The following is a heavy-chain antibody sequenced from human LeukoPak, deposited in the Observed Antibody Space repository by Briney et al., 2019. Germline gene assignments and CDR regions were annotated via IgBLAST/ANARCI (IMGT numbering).Heavy chain of an antibody. J-gene: IGHJ5*02. CDR1: GFTFSDYY. D-gene: IGHD4-17*01. Sequence: GGSLRLSXAASGFTFSDYYMSWIRQAPGKGLEWVSYISSSGSTIYYADSVKGRFTISRDNAKNSLYLQMNSLRAEDTAVYYCARDTYGDYRYNWFDPWGQGTLVTVSS. V-gene: IGHV3-11*04. CDR2: ISSSGSTI. CDR3: ARDTYGDYRYNWFDP.